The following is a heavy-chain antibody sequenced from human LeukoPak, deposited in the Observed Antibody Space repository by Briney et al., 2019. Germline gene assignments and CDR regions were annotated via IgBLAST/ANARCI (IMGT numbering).Heavy chain of an antibody. Sequence: GGSLRLSCAASGFTFSSYEMNWVRQAPGKGLEWVSYISSSGSTIYYADSVKGRFTISRDNAKNSLYLQMNSLGAEDTAVYYCARWYYYDSSGYYHDYWGQGTLVTVSS. CDR2: ISSSGSTI. CDR1: GFTFSSYE. D-gene: IGHD3-22*01. CDR3: ARWYYYDSSGYYHDY. V-gene: IGHV3-48*03. J-gene: IGHJ4*02.